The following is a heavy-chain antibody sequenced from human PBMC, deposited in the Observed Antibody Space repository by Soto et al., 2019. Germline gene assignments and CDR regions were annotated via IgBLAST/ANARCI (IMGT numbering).Heavy chain of an antibody. CDR3: ARGRLSGYGGFDHRVTAPHYFDY. D-gene: IGHD5-12*01. Sequence: GAPGKGSSKASGGIFSSSTIRWGRQAPGQGVEWRGGIIPIFGTANYAQKFQGRVTITADESTSTAQMELSSLRSEDTAVYYCARGRLSGYGGFDHRVTAPHYFDYRGQGTLVTVSS. CDR1: GGIFSSST. V-gene: IGHV1-69*13. CDR2: IIPIFGTA. J-gene: IGHJ4*02.